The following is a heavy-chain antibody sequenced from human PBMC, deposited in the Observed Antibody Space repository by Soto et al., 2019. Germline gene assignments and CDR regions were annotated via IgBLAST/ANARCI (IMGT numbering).Heavy chain of an antibody. V-gene: IGHV3-74*03. D-gene: IGHD3-10*01. Sequence: EMQLVESGGGLVQPGGSLRLSCVVSGFTFSTTWMHWVRQAPGKGLVWVSRIDADDSSATDADSVKGRFTISRDNSKNTLYLQINSLRPEDTAVYYCARDYYYSVDVWGQGTSVTVSS. CDR3: ARDYYYSVDV. CDR2: IDADDSSA. J-gene: IGHJ6*02. CDR1: GFTFSTTW.